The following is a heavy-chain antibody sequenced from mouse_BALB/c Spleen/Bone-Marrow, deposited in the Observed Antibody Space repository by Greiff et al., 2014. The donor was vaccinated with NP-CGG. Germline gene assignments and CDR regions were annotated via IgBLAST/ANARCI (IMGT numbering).Heavy chain of an antibody. V-gene: IGHV1-19*01. CDR2: VNPYNGGT. D-gene: IGHD1-2*01. J-gene: IGHJ3*01. Sequence: EVQLQQSGPELVKPGASMKMSCKASGYTFTDYYMDWVKQSHGEGFEWIGRVNPYNGGTSYNQKFKGKATLTVDKSYSTAYMELNSLTSEDSAVYYWSRNPFTTAIAWFAYWGQGTLVTVSA. CDR1: GYTFTDYY. CDR3: SRNPFTTAIAWFAY.